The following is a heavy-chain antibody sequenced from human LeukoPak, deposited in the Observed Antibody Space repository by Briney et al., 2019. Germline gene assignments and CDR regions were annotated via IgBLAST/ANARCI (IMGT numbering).Heavy chain of an antibody. V-gene: IGHV3-66*02. J-gene: IGHJ3*02. Sequence: GGSLRLSCAASGFTVSSNYMSWVRQAPGKGLEWVSVIYSGGSTYYADSVKGRFTISRDNSKNTLYLQMNSLRAEDTAVYYSARGHSSDAFDIWGQGTMVTVSS. CDR2: IYSGGST. D-gene: IGHD2-15*01. CDR1: GFTVSSNY. CDR3: ARGHSSDAFDI.